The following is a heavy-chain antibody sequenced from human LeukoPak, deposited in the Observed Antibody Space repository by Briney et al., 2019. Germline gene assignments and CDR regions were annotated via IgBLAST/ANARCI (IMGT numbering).Heavy chain of an antibody. V-gene: IGHV3-9*01. CDR1: GFTFDDYA. CDR2: ISWNSGSI. Sequence: GGSLRLSCAASGFTFDDYAMHWVRQAPGKGLEWVSGISWNSGSIGCADSVKGRFTISRDNAKNSLYLQMNSLRAEDTAVYYCAKDWDDYYGSGSYFDYWGQGTLVTVSS. J-gene: IGHJ4*02. CDR3: AKDWDDYYGSGSYFDY. D-gene: IGHD3-10*01.